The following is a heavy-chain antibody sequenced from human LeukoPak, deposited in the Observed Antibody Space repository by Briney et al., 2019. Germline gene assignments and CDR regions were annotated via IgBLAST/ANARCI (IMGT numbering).Heavy chain of an antibody. Sequence: SQTLSLTCTVSGGSISSGGYYWSWIRQHPGKGLEWIGYIYYSGSTYYNPSLKSRLTISVDTSKNQFSLNLSFVTAADTAVYYCARASYPAGNCDYWGQGTLVTVSS. CDR2: IYYSGST. D-gene: IGHD6-13*01. CDR1: GGSISSGGYY. J-gene: IGHJ4*02. CDR3: ARASYPAGNCDY. V-gene: IGHV4-31*03.